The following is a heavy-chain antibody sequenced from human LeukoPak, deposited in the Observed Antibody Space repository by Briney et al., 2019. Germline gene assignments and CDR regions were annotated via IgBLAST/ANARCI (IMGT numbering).Heavy chain of an antibody. V-gene: IGHV3-33*01. CDR2: IRYDGSNK. CDR3: ARDLKALRYFDWLSD. CDR1: GFTFSSYG. D-gene: IGHD3-9*01. J-gene: IGHJ4*02. Sequence: PGGSLRLSCAASGFTFSSYGMHWVRQAPGKGLEWVAVIRYDGSNKYYVDSVKGRFTISRDNSKSTLYLQMNSLRAEDTAVYYCARDLKALRYFDWLSDWGQGTLVTVSS.